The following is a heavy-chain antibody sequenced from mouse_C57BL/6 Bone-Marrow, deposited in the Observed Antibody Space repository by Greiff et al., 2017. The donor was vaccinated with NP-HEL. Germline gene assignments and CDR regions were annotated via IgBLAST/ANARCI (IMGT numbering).Heavy chain of an antibody. D-gene: IGHD1-2*01. J-gene: IGHJ2*01. CDR1: GFTFSDYG. CDR3: ARRRLLRPAYYFDY. V-gene: IGHV5-17*01. Sequence: EVMLVESGGGLVKPGGSLKLSCAASGFTFSDYGMHWVRQAPEKGLEWVAYISSGSSTIYYADTVKGRFTISRDNAKNTLFLQMTSLRSEDTAMYYCARRRLLRPAYYFDYWGQGTTLTVSS. CDR2: ISSGSSTI.